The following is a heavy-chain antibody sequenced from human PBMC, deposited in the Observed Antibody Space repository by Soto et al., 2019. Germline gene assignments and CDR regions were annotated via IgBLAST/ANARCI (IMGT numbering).Heavy chain of an antibody. D-gene: IGHD6-19*01. J-gene: IGHJ4*02. CDR2: INPNSGDT. CDR1: GYTFTGYY. CDR3: AVAGIPFEY. Sequence: QVQLVQSGAEVKKPGASVKVSCKTSGYTFTGYYIHWVRQAPGQGLEWMALINPNSGDTNYGHKLQGRVTLTRDTSINTVYMEVTSLRFDDTAVYYWAVAGIPFEYWGQGTLVTVFS. V-gene: IGHV1-2*02.